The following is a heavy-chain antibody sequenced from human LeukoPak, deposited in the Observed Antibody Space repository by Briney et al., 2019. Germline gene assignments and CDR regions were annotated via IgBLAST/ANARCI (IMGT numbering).Heavy chain of an antibody. V-gene: IGHV3-23*01. Sequence: PGGSLRLSCAASGFTLSSYTMTWVRQAPGKGLEWVSAISGSGGSTFYADSVKGRFTISRDNSKNTLYLQMNSLRAEDTAVYYCVATVTILDYWGQGTLVSVSS. CDR1: GFTLSSYT. J-gene: IGHJ4*02. CDR3: VATVTILDY. D-gene: IGHD4-17*01. CDR2: ISGSGGST.